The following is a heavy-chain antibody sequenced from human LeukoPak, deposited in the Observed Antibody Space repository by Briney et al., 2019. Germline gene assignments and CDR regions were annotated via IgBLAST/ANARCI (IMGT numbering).Heavy chain of an antibody. CDR1: GFTFSRHW. V-gene: IGHV3-74*01. CDR3: ARDLYDILTGYYYDY. D-gene: IGHD3-9*01. J-gene: IGHJ4*02. Sequence: GGSLRLSCAASGFTFSRHWMHWVRQAPGKGLVWVSRTNSDETTIDYADSVKGRFTISRDNVKNTVYLQMNSLRAEDTAVYYCARDLYDILTGYYYDYWGQGTLVTVSS. CDR2: TNSDETTI.